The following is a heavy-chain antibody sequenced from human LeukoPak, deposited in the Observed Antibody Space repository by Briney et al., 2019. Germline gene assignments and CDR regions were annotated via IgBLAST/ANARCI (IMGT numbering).Heavy chain of an antibody. V-gene: IGHV3-21*01. CDR2: ISSSGSYI. D-gene: IGHD3-10*01. CDR3: ARDRSEYYYASGSSDY. CDR1: GFILSDYS. Sequence: GGSLRLSCAASGFILSDYSMNWVRQTRGKGLEWISSISSSGSYIYYADSVKGRFTISRDTAKNSLYLQMNSLRDEDTAVYYCARDRSEYYYASGSSDYWGQGTLVTVSS. J-gene: IGHJ4*02.